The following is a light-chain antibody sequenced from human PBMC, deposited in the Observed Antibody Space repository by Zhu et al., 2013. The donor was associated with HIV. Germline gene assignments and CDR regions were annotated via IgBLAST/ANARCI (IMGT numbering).Light chain of an antibody. CDR3: MQALQTPLT. V-gene: IGKV2-28*01. CDR1: QSLLHSNGYNY. CDR2: LGS. Sequence: DIVMTQSPLSLPVTPGEPASISCRSSQSLLHSNGYNYLDWYLQRPGQSPQLLIYLGSNQASGVPDRFSARGSGTDFTLKISRVEAEDVGVYYCMQALQTPLTFGGGTKVEIK. J-gene: IGKJ4*01.